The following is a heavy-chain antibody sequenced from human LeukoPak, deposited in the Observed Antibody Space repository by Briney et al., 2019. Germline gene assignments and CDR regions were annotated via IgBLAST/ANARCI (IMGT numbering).Heavy chain of an antibody. CDR1: GGTFSSYA. V-gene: IGHV1-69*13. CDR2: IIPIFGTA. Sequence: SVKVSCKASGGTFSSYAISWVRQAPGQGLEWMGGIIPIFGTANYAQKFQGRVTITADESTSAAYMELSSLRSEDTAVYYCARGANWPAVAGTIQGAPPSYGMAVWGQGTTATVSS. D-gene: IGHD6-19*01. CDR3: ARGANWPAVAGTIQGAPPSYGMAV. J-gene: IGHJ6*02.